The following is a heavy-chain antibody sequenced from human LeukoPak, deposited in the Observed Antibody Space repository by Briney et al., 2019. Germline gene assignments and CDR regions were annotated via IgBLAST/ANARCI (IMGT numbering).Heavy chain of an antibody. V-gene: IGHV4-59*01. Sequence: SETLSLTCTVSGGSISSYYWSWIRQPPGKGLEWIGYICYSGSTNYNPSLKSRVTISVDTSKNQFSLKLSSVTAADTAVYYCARVRKGLRSYAFDIWGQGTMVTVSS. CDR3: ARVRKGLRSYAFDI. J-gene: IGHJ3*02. CDR2: ICYSGST. D-gene: IGHD3-16*01. CDR1: GGSISSYY.